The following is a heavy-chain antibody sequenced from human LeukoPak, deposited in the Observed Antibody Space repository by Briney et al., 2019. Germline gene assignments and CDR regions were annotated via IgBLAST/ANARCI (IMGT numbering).Heavy chain of an antibody. D-gene: IGHD6-19*01. Sequence: GGSLRLSCAASGFTFSSYGVHWVRQAPDKGLEWVAVISYDGSNKYYADSVKGRFTISRDNSKNTLYLQMNSLRAEDTAVYYCAKDREWLEYFDYWGQGTLVTVSS. J-gene: IGHJ4*02. CDR3: AKDREWLEYFDY. CDR1: GFTFSSYG. V-gene: IGHV3-30*18. CDR2: ISYDGSNK.